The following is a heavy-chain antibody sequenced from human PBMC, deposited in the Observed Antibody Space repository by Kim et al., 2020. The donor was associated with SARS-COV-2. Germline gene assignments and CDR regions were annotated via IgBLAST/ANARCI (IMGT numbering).Heavy chain of an antibody. D-gene: IGHD6-13*01. V-gene: IGHV4-59*09. CDR3: ARGRWAAADQFDY. J-gene: IGHJ4*02. Sequence: YNPSLKSRVTTSVDTSKNQFSLKLSSVTAADTAVYYCARGRWAAADQFDYWGQGTLVTVSS.